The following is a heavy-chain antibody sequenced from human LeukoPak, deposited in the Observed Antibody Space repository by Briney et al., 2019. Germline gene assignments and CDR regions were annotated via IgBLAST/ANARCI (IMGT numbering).Heavy chain of an antibody. J-gene: IGHJ4*02. CDR3: ARVVDDSSGYYYVPFDY. Sequence: PSETLSLTCAVYGGSFSGYYWSWIRQPPGKGLEWIGSIYYSGSTYYNPSLKSRVTISVDTSKNQFSLKLSSVTAADTAVYYCARVVDDSSGYYYVPFDYWGQGTLVTVSS. D-gene: IGHD3-22*01. CDR2: IYYSGST. V-gene: IGHV4-34*01. CDR1: GGSFSGYY.